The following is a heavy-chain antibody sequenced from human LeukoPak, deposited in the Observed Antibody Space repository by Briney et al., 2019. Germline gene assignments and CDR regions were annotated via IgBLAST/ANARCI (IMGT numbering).Heavy chain of an antibody. J-gene: IGHJ4*02. V-gene: IGHV1-46*01. CDR2: INPSGGST. Sequence: ASVKVSCKASGYTFTSYHMHWVRQAPGQGLEWMGIINPSGGSTSYAQKFQGRVTMTRDTSTSTVYMELSSLRSEDTAVYYCARDPAVDRDGLWGQGTLVTVSS. CDR1: GYTFTSYH. CDR3: ARDPAVDRDGL. D-gene: IGHD5-24*01.